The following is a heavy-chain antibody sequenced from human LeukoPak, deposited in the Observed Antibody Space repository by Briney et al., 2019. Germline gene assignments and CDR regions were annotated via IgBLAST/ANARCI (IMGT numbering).Heavy chain of an antibody. J-gene: IGHJ3*02. Sequence: GGSLRLSCAASGFTFSSYGMHWVRQAPGKGLEWVAYINVITGYIYYADSLKGRFTISRDDAKKSLFLEMNSLRVEDTAVYYCARDRSGSSSVDDAFDIWGQGIMVTVSS. CDR3: ARDRSGSSSVDDAFDI. D-gene: IGHD1-26*01. CDR2: INVITGYI. V-gene: IGHV3-21*01. CDR1: GFTFSSYG.